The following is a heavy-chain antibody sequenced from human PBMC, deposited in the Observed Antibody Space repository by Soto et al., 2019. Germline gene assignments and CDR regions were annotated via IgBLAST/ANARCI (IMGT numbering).Heavy chain of an antibody. D-gene: IGHD1-1*01. CDR2: INLDGSEK. J-gene: IGHJ1*01. Sequence: EGQLVESGGGLVQPGGSLRLSCPVSGFTFRSYWMTWVRRAPGKGLEWVANINLDGSEKYYVDAVKGRFTISKDNAKNSLHRDWLDLRANDTAVYYCARGAMAGNEVPGDWGKGNLVTVSS. CDR3: ARGAMAGNEVPGD. V-gene: IGHV3-7*05. CDR1: GFTFRSYW.